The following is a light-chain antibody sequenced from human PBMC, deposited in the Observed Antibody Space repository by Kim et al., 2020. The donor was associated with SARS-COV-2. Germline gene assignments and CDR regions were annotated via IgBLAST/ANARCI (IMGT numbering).Light chain of an antibody. J-gene: IGLJ2*01. CDR3: SSRDNSLNHVV. CDR2: GRN. V-gene: IGLV3-19*01. Sequence: AMGQKVNITCQGDSLRTYFATWYQQKPGQAPVVVLYGRNRRPSGIPDRFSGSNSVNTDSLTITGAQAEDEADYFCSSRDNSLNHVVFGGGTKVTVL. CDR1: SLRTYF.